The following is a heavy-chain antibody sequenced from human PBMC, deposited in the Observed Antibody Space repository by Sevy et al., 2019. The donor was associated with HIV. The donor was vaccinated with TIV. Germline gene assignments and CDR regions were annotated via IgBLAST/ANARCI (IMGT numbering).Heavy chain of an antibody. CDR3: ARYKGYDPNCFDP. V-gene: IGHV3-21*01. J-gene: IGHJ5*02. CDR1: GFTFNTYS. CDR2: ITSSSSSI. Sequence: GSLRLSCAASGFTFNTYSMNWVRQAPGKGLEWVSSITSSSSSIYYADSVKGRFTISRDNAKNSLYLQMNSLRAEDTAVYYCARYKGYDPNCFDPWGQGTLVTVSS. D-gene: IGHD5-12*01.